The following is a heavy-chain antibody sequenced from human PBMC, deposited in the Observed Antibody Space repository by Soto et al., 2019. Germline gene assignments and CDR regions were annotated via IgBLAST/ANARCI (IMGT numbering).Heavy chain of an antibody. CDR2: INPNSGGT. CDR1: GYTFTDYY. CDR3: ARGRQDVTPTVTTFYMDV. D-gene: IGHD4-17*01. J-gene: IGHJ6*03. V-gene: IGHV1-2*04. Sequence: ASVKVSCKASGYTFTDYYIHWVRQAPGQGLEWMGWINPNSGGTNFAQKFQGWVTMTRDTSVSTAYVELSRLTSDDTAVYYCARGRQDVTPTVTTFYMDVWGKGTTVTVSS.